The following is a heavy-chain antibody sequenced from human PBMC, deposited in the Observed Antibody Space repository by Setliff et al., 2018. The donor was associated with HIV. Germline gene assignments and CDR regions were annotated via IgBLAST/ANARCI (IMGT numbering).Heavy chain of an antibody. J-gene: IGHJ6*03. D-gene: IGHD3-3*01. Sequence: SETLSLTCTVSGGSISSHYWSWIRQPPGKGLEWIGHIYTSGSTNYNPSLKSRVTMSVGTSKNQFSLKLSSVTAADTAVYYCARCYYNFWSGYPLDYMDVWGKGTTVTVA. V-gene: IGHV4-4*08. CDR2: IYTSGST. CDR3: ARCYYNFWSGYPLDYMDV. CDR1: GGSISSHY.